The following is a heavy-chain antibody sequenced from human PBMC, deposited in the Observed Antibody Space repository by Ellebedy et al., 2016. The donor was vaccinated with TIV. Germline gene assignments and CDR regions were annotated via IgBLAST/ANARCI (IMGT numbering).Heavy chain of an antibody. CDR3: ARDEWSIGSPSWYSRKYYYYYGMDV. V-gene: IGHV1-69*13. Sequence: SVKVSCXASGGTFSSYAISWVRQAPGQGLEWMGGIIPIFGTANYAQKFQGRVTITADESTSTAYMELSSLRSEDTAVYYCARDEWSIGSPSWYSRKYYYYYGMDVWGQGTTVTVSS. D-gene: IGHD2-15*01. CDR1: GGTFSSYA. J-gene: IGHJ6*02. CDR2: IIPIFGTA.